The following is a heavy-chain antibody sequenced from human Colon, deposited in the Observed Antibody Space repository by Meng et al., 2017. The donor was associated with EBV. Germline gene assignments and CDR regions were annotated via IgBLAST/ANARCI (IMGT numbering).Heavy chain of an antibody. D-gene: IGHD3-10*01. CDR1: GYTFIDYY. CDR3: ARAAGSFGY. Sequence: QVQLVQSGAEVKKPGASVKVSCKASGYTFIDYYMHWVRQAPGQGLEWMGIIHPSGGSTSYAQKFQGRVTMTRDTSTSTVYMELSSLRSEDTAAYYCARAAGSFGYWGQGPLVTVYS. J-gene: IGHJ4*02. V-gene: IGHV1-46*01. CDR2: IHPSGGST.